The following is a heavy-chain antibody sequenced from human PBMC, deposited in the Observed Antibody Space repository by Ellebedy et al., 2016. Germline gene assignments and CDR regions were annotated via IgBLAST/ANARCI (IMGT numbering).Heavy chain of an antibody. D-gene: IGHD5-24*01. J-gene: IGHJ2*01. CDR2: ISFDGSNK. Sequence: GESLKISXAASGFTFSSYGMHWVRQAPGKGLEWVAVISFDGSNKYYADSVKGRFTISRDNSKNTLYLQMNSLRAEDTAVYYSAKDGGLGRWLLGWYFDLWGRGTLVTVSS. CDR1: GFTFSSYG. V-gene: IGHV3-30*18. CDR3: AKDGGLGRWLLGWYFDL.